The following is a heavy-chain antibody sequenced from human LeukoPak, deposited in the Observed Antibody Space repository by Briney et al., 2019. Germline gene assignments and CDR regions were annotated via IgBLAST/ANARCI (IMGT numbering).Heavy chain of an antibody. Sequence: GGSLRLSCAASGFTFRSYSMNWARQAPGKGLEWVSSISSSSSYMYYADSVKGRFTISRDNAKDSLYLQMNSLRAEDTAVYYCARDLYNSGWLHAFDIWGQGTMVTVSS. CDR2: ISSSSSYM. CDR1: GFTFRSYS. J-gene: IGHJ3*02. D-gene: IGHD6-19*01. V-gene: IGHV3-21*01. CDR3: ARDLYNSGWLHAFDI.